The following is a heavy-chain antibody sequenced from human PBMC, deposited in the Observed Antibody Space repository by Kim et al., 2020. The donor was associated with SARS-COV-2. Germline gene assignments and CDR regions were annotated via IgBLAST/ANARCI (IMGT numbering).Heavy chain of an antibody. CDR3: ARAGLLWFGELFRGFDY. J-gene: IGHJ4*02. Sequence: VKSRITINPDTSKNQFSLQLNSVTPEDTAVYYCARAGLLWFGELFRGFDYWGQGTLVTVSS. D-gene: IGHD3-10*01. V-gene: IGHV6-1*01.